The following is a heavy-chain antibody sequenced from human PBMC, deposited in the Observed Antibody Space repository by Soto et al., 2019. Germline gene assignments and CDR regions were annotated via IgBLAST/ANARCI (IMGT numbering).Heavy chain of an antibody. CDR2: IYYSGST. Sequence: TSETLSLTCTVSGGSISSSSYYWGWIRQPPGKGLEWIGSIYYSGSTYYNPSLKSRVTISVDTSKNQFSLKLSSVTAADTAVYYCAVYIMITFGGAYDAFDIWGQGTMVTVSS. CDR1: GGSISSSSYY. V-gene: IGHV4-39*01. CDR3: AVYIMITFGGAYDAFDI. J-gene: IGHJ3*02. D-gene: IGHD3-16*01.